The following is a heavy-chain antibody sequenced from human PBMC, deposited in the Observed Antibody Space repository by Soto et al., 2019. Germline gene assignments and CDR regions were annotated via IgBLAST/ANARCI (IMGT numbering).Heavy chain of an antibody. CDR2: ISYDGSNK. V-gene: IGHV3-30-3*01. Sequence: GGSLRLSCAASGFTFSSYAMHWVRQAPGKGLEWVAVISYDGSNKYYADSVKGRFTISRDNSKNTLYLQMNSLRAEDTAVYYCARDGYYYDSSGYYEPYYYYGMDVWGQGTTVTVSS. CDR1: GFTFSSYA. D-gene: IGHD3-22*01. J-gene: IGHJ6*02. CDR3: ARDGYYYDSSGYYEPYYYYGMDV.